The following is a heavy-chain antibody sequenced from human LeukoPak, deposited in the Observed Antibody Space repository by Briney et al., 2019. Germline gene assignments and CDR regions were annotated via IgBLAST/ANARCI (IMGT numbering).Heavy chain of an antibody. J-gene: IGHJ6*02. CDR2: INPNSGGT. CDR1: GYTFTGYY. Sequence: ASVKVSCKASGYTFTGYYMHWARQAPGQGLEWMGWINPNSGGTNYAQKFQGRVTMTRDTSISTAYMELSRLRSDDTAVYYCARDRASSSNYYGMDVWGQGTTVTVSS. CDR3: ARDRASSSNYYGMDV. V-gene: IGHV1-2*02. D-gene: IGHD6-13*01.